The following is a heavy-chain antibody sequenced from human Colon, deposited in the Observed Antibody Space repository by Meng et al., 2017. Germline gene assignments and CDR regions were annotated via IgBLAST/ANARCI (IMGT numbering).Heavy chain of an antibody. V-gene: IGHV4-4*02. D-gene: IGHD2-15*01. CDR1: GGSINNGVR. CDR3: VRNDHCTSGTCYPHFDY. J-gene: IGHJ4*02. Sequence: QQELGRGLVHPSGPLSPPCAVSGGSINNGVRWSWDRQAPGKGLEWIGEIHSYGSTNYNPSLKSRLTLSLDKSNNQFSLSLSSVTAADTAVYYCVRNDHCTSGTCYPHFDYWGQGTLVTVSS. CDR2: IHSYGST.